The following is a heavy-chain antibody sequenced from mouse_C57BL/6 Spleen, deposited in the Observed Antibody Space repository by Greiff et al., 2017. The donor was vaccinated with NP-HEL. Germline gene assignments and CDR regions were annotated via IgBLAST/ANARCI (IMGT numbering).Heavy chain of an antibody. CDR3: AGEGRNFDY. CDR1: GYSITSGYY. J-gene: IGHJ2*01. CDR2: ISYDGSN. Sequence: EVKLQESGPGLVKPSQSLSLTCTVTGYSITSGYYWYWIRQLPGNKLEWMGFISYDGSNNYNPSLKNRTSITRDTSKNQFFLKLNSVTTEDTATYYYAGEGRNFDYWGQGTTLTVAS. V-gene: IGHV3-6*01.